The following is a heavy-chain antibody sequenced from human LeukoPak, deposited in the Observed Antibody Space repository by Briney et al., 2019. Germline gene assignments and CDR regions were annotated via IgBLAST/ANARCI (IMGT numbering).Heavy chain of an antibody. D-gene: IGHD3-22*01. Sequence: SETLSLTCTVSGGSISSSSYYWGWIRQPPGKGLEWIGSIYYSGSTYYNPSLKSRVTISVDTSKNQFSLKLSPVTAADTAVYYCAREGDYYDTSGTLDYWGQGTLVTVSS. V-gene: IGHV4-39*02. CDR2: IYYSGST. J-gene: IGHJ4*02. CDR1: GGSISSSSYY. CDR3: AREGDYYDTSGTLDY.